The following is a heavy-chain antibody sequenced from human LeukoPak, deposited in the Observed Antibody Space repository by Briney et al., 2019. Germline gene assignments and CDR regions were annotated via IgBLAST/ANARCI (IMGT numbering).Heavy chain of an antibody. CDR1: GGTFSSYA. CDR3: ARDCSGGSCYGA. CDR2: IVPIFGTA. Sequence: SVKVSCKASGGTFSSYAISWVRQAPGQGLEWMGGIVPIFGTANYAQKFQGRVTITADKSTSTACMELSSLRSEDTAVYYCARDCSGGSCYGAWGQGTLVTVSS. J-gene: IGHJ4*02. V-gene: IGHV1-69*06. D-gene: IGHD2-15*01.